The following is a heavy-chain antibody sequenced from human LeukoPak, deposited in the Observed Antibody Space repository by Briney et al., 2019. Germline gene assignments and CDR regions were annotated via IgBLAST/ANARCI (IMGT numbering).Heavy chain of an antibody. CDR1: GGSISSSSYY. CDR3: ASPLRDLYDSSGYYLN. J-gene: IGHJ4*02. Sequence: SETLSLTCTVSGGSISSSSYYWGWIRQPPGKGLEWIGSIYYSGSTYYNPSLKSRVTISVDTSKNQFSLKLGSVTAADTAVYYCASPLRDLYDSSGYYLNWGQGTLVTVSS. D-gene: IGHD3-22*01. CDR2: IYYSGST. V-gene: IGHV4-39*01.